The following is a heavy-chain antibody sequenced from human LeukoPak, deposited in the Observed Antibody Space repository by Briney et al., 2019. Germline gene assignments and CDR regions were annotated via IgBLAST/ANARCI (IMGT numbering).Heavy chain of an antibody. Sequence: SVKVSCKASGGTFSSYAISWVRQAPGQGLEWMGGIIPIFGTANYAQKFQGRVTITTDESTSTAYMELSSLRSEDTAVYYCASYSGSSTSLLYYYYYMDVWGKGTTVTVSS. J-gene: IGHJ6*03. CDR1: GGTFSSYA. V-gene: IGHV1-69*05. CDR2: IIPIFGTA. D-gene: IGHD2-2*01. CDR3: ASYSGSSTSLLYYYYYMDV.